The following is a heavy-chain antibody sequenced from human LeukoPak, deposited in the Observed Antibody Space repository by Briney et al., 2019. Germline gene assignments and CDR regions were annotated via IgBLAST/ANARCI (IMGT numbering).Heavy chain of an antibody. V-gene: IGHV3-23*01. Sequence: PGGSLRLSCAASGFTFNNYAMSWVRQAPGKGLEWVSAISGGGGGTYYADSVKGRVTISRDNSKNTLYLQMNSLRAEDTALYYCAKGYYGSGSYYNPFDNRGQGTLVTVSS. CDR2: ISGGGGGT. CDR3: AKGYYGSGSYYNPFDN. D-gene: IGHD3-10*01. CDR1: GFTFNNYA. J-gene: IGHJ4*02.